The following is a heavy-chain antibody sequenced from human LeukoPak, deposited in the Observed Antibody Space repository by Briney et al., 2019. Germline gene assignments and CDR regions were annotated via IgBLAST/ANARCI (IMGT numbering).Heavy chain of an antibody. CDR3: AREPGIVGATDHCYFDY. CDR1: GYTFTSYY. Sequence: ASVKVSCKASGYTFTSYYMHWVRQAPGQGLEWMGIINPSGGSTSYAQKFQGRVTMTRDMSTSTVYMELSSLRSEGTAVYYCAREPGIVGATDHCYFDYWGQGTLVTVSS. D-gene: IGHD1-26*01. J-gene: IGHJ4*02. CDR2: INPSGGST. V-gene: IGHV1-46*01.